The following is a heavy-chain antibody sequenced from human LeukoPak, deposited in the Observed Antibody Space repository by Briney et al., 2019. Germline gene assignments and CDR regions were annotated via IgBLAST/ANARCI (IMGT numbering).Heavy chain of an antibody. CDR2: ISSSSSYI. Sequence: PGGSLRLSCAASGFTFSTYSMTWVRQAPGKGLEWVSFISSSSSYIYYADSVKGRFTISRDNAKNSLYLQMNSLRSDDTAVYYCAREKFGVSFDSWGQGTLVTVSS. J-gene: IGHJ4*02. CDR1: GFTFSTYS. D-gene: IGHD3-10*01. CDR3: AREKFGVSFDS. V-gene: IGHV3-21*04.